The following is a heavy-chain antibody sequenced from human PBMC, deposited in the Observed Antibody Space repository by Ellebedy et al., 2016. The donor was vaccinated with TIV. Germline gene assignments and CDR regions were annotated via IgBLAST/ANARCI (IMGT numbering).Heavy chain of an antibody. J-gene: IGHJ4*02. V-gene: IGHV3-23*01. D-gene: IGHD3-22*01. Sequence: GESLKISCAASGFSFSSYAMSWVRQAPGKGLEWVSGISGSGDSTSYADSVKGRFTISRDNSKNTLYLQRSGLGAEDTAVYYCARDPPILIMLVVADYWGQGTLVTVSS. CDR3: ARDPPILIMLVVADY. CDR2: ISGSGDST. CDR1: GFSFSSYA.